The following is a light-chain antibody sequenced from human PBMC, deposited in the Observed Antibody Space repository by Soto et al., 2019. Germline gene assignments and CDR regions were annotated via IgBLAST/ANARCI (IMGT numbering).Light chain of an antibody. J-gene: IGKJ4*01. CDR3: QQYNSAPA. Sequence: DIQMTRSRSTLSASVGDRVTITCRASQSISSWLAWYQQKPGKAPKILIYKASSLESGVPSRFSGSGSGTEFTLTISSLQPDDFATYDCQQYNSAPAFGGGTKVDIK. V-gene: IGKV1-5*03. CDR1: QSISSW. CDR2: KAS.